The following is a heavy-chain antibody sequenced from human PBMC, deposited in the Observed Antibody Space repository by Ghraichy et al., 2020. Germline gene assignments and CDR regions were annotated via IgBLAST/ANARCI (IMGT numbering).Heavy chain of an antibody. CDR3: ARIFGYCSGGDCYSFYDY. J-gene: IGHJ4*02. D-gene: IGHD2-15*01. V-gene: IGHV3-7*03. Sequence: GESLNISCAASGFTFSSYWMSWVRQAPGKGLEWVANIKQDGSEKYFVDSVKGRFTISRDNTKNSLYLQMNSLRAEDTAVYYCARIFGYCSGGDCYSFYDYWGQGTLVTVSS. CDR2: IKQDGSEK. CDR1: GFTFSSYW.